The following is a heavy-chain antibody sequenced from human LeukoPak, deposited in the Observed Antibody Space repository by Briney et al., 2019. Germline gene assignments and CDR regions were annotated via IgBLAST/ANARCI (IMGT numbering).Heavy chain of an antibody. J-gene: IGHJ6*03. V-gene: IGHV1-69*13. Sequence: ASVKVSCKASGGTFSSYAISWVRQAPGRGLEWMGGIIPIFGTANYAQKFQGIVTITADESTSTAYMELSSLRSEDTAVYYCARGYSYGPGDYYYMDVWGKGTTVTVSS. CDR2: IIPIFGTA. CDR3: ARGYSYGPGDYYYMDV. CDR1: GGTFSSYA. D-gene: IGHD5-18*01.